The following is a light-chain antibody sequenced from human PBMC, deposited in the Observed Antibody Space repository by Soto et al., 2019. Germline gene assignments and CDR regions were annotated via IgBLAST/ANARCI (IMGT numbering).Light chain of an antibody. CDR2: TSS. Sequence: DIQMTQSPSAMSASVGYRVTITCRASQAINNYLAWFQQKPGKVPKRLIYTSSSLQSGVPSRFSGSGSGTEFTLTISSLQPEDSATYYCLQHKSYPITFGQGTRLEIK. V-gene: IGKV1-17*03. J-gene: IGKJ5*01. CDR3: LQHKSYPIT. CDR1: QAINNY.